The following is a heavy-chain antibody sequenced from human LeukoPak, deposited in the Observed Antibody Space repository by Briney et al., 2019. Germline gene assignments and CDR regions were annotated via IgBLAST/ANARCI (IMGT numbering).Heavy chain of an antibody. CDR3: AKDIGTTVTIIDY. CDR1: GFTFDDYT. CDR2: ISWDGGST. J-gene: IGHJ4*02. D-gene: IGHD4-17*01. Sequence: GGSLRLSCAASGFTFDDYTMHWVRQAPGKGLEWVSLISWDGGSTYYADSVKGRFTISRDNSKNSLYLQMNSPRTEDTALYYCAKDIGTTVTIIDYWGQGTLVTVSS. V-gene: IGHV3-43*01.